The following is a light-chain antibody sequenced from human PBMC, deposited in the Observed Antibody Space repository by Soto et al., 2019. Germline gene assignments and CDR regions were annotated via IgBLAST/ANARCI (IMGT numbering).Light chain of an antibody. CDR3: QHYGKSPQYT. V-gene: IGKV3-20*01. CDR2: AVS. Sequence: EIVLTQSPGTLSSSPGERATLSCRASQSVSSSYLAWYQQKPGQAPRLLIYAVSSRATGIPDRFSGSGSGTDFNLTIRRLEPEDFAVYYCQHYGKSPQYTFGQGTKADIK. J-gene: IGKJ2*01. CDR1: QSVSSSY.